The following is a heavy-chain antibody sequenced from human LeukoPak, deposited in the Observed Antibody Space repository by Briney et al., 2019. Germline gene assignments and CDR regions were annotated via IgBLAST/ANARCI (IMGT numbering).Heavy chain of an antibody. CDR2: IHPGDSKT. J-gene: IGHJ3*02. CDR1: GYTLRSYC. V-gene: IGHV5-51*01. Sequence: GESLKISCKASGYTLRSYCIAWVRQMPGKGLEWMGIIHPGDSKTTYSPSFQGQVTISADKSITSAYLQWSRLKASDSAMYYCAYFGGGGFDIWGQGTVVSVSS. CDR3: AYFGGGGFDI. D-gene: IGHD3-10*01.